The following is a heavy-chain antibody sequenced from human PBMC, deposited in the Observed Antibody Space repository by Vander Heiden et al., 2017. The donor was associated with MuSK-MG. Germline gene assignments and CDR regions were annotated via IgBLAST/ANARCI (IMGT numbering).Heavy chain of an antibody. CDR1: GFSFSDHY. Sequence: GFSFSDHYMSWISQAPGKGLEWVSYISSSGSTIYYADSVKGRFTISRDNAKNSLYLQMNSLRAEDTAVYYCARDRGIAAAGPCWGQGTLVTVSS. CDR2: ISSSGSTI. J-gene: IGHJ4*02. D-gene: IGHD6-13*01. V-gene: IGHV3-11*01. CDR3: ARDRGIAAAGPC.